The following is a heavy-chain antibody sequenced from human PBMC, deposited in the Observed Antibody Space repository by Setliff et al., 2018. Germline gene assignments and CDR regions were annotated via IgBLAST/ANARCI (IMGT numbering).Heavy chain of an antibody. D-gene: IGHD4-17*01. CDR2: IHHSGST. CDR3: ARGTKTMVINYWYFDV. J-gene: IGHJ2*01. CDR1: GGSFSDYW. V-gene: IGHV4-34*01. Sequence: ETLSLTCAVSGGSFSDYWWSWIRQLPGKGLEWIAEIHHSGSTNFHPSLKSRVAISVDPSKNQFYLNLRSVTAADTAVYFCARGTKTMVINYWYFDVWGRGTPVTVSS.